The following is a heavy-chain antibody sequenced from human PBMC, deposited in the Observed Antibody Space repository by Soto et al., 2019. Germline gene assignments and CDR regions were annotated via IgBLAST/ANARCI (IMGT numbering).Heavy chain of an antibody. CDR1: GGTFSSYT. CDR3: ARVRTHSSGRYHDAFAN. J-gene: IGHJ3*02. Sequence: GASVKVSCKASGGTFSSYTIRWVRQAPGQGLEWMGRIIPILGRANYAQKFQGRVTITADKSTSTAYMELSSLRSEDTAVYYCARVRTHSSGRYHDAFANWGQGTMVTVSS. D-gene: IGHD6-19*01. V-gene: IGHV1-69*08. CDR2: IIPILGRA.